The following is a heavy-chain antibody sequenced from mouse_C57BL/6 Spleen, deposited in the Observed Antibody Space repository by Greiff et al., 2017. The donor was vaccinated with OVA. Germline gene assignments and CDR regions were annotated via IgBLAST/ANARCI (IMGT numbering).Heavy chain of an antibody. D-gene: IGHD2-2*01. J-gene: IGHJ4*01. Sequence: VQLQQSGAELARPGASVKLSCKASGYTFTSYGISWVKQRTGQGLEWIGEIYPRSGNTYYNEKFKGKATLTADKSYSTAYMELRSLTSEDSAVYFCGGYDGNYYAMDYWGKGTSVTVSS. CDR3: GGYDGNYYAMDY. CDR2: IYPRSGNT. CDR1: GYTFTSYG. V-gene: IGHV1-81*01.